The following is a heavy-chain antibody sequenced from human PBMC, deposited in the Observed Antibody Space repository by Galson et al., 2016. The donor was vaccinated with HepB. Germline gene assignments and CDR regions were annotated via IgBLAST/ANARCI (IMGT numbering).Heavy chain of an antibody. Sequence: SETLSLTCAVSGGSITIRDWWSWVRQPPGKGLEWIGEVYQTGRTIYNPSLSSRVTISLDTSRSQFSLRLTSVTAADTAIYYCARGNYARFDDWGPGTLVPVSS. CDR2: VYQTGRT. D-gene: IGHD2-2*01. CDR1: GGSITIRDW. V-gene: IGHV4-4*02. CDR3: ARGNYARFDD. J-gene: IGHJ4*02.